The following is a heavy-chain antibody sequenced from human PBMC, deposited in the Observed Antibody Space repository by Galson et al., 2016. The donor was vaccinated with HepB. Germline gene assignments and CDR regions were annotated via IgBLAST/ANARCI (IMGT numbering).Heavy chain of an antibody. D-gene: IGHD6-13*01. J-gene: IGHJ2*01. CDR1: GFTVSSNY. CDR3: AKNNRWYGKGYFDH. V-gene: IGHV3-66*01. Sequence: SLRLSCAASGFTVSSNYMSWVRQAPGKGLEWVSVIYSGGSTYYADSVKGRLTISRDNSKNTLYLQMNSLRAEDTAVYYCAKNNRWYGKGYFDHWGRGILVTVSS. CDR2: IYSGGST.